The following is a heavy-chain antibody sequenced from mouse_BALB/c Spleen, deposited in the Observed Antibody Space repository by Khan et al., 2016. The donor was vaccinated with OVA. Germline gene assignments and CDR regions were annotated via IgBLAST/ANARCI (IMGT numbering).Heavy chain of an antibody. V-gene: IGHV3-2*02. Sequence: EVKLLESGPGLVKPSQSLSLTCTVTGYSITSDYAWNWIRQFPGNKLEWMGFISYSGNTNYNPSLKSRISITRDTTKNQFFLQLNSVTIEDTATYYCARVDGGDFDYWGQGTTLTVSS. CDR1: GYSITSDYA. CDR3: ARVDGGDFDY. J-gene: IGHJ2*01. D-gene: IGHD2-3*01. CDR2: ISYSGNT.